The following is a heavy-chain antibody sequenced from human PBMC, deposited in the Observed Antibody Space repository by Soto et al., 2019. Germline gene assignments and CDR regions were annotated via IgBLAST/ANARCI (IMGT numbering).Heavy chain of an antibody. D-gene: IGHD1-1*01. J-gene: IGHJ3*01. CDR1: GFTFSSYS. Sequence: GGSLRLSCAASGFTFSSYSMNWVRQAPGKGLVWVSRINSNRTTISYADSVKGRFTISRDNAKNTLYLQMHSLRAEDTALYFGVRDRGYPDSFDVWGRGTMVTVSS. CDR2: INSNRTTI. V-gene: IGHV3-74*01. CDR3: VRDRGYPDSFDV.